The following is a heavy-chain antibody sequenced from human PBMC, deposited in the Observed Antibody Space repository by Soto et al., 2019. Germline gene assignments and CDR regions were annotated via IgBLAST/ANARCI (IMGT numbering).Heavy chain of an antibody. CDR1: GFTFSSYE. Sequence: EVQLVESGGGLVRPGGSLRLSCAASGFTFSSYEMNWVRQAPGKGLEWVSYVSGGGSTIYYADSVKGRFTISRDNAKHLLYLQMNSLTAEDTAVYYCARRSGYSPDWFDPWGQGTLVTVSS. CDR3: ARRSGYSPDWFDP. V-gene: IGHV3-48*03. D-gene: IGHD3-3*01. J-gene: IGHJ5*02. CDR2: VSGGGSTI.